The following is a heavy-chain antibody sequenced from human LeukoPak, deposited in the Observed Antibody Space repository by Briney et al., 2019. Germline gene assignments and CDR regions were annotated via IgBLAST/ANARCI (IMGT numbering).Heavy chain of an antibody. V-gene: IGHV1-18*01. D-gene: IGHD6-19*01. CDR1: GCTFTSYG. CDR3: ARNEGSGWNYYYMDV. Sequence: ASVKVSCKASGCTFTSYGINWVRQATGQGLEWMGWMNPNSGNTGYAQKFQGRVTMTTDTSTSTAYMELRSLRSDDTAVYYCARNEGSGWNYYYMDVWGKGTTVTISS. J-gene: IGHJ6*03. CDR2: MNPNSGNT.